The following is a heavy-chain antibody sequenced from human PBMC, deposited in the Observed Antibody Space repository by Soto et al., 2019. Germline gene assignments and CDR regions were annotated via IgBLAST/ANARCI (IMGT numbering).Heavy chain of an antibody. CDR1: GGSISSYY. Sequence: SETLSLTCTVSGGSISSYYWSWIRQPPGKGLEWIGYIYYSGSTNYNPSLKSRVTISVDTSKNQFSLKLSSVTAADTAVYYCARRRDYYDSSGYDYWGQGTLVTVSS. J-gene: IGHJ4*02. CDR3: ARRRDYYDSSGYDY. D-gene: IGHD3-22*01. V-gene: IGHV4-59*01. CDR2: IYYSGST.